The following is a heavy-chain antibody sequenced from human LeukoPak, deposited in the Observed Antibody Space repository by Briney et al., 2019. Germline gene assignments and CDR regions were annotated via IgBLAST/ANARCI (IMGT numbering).Heavy chain of an antibody. CDR3: ARQPWGRPSYYYYYYMDV. V-gene: IGHV4-39*01. D-gene: IGHD3-10*01. CDR2: IADSGST. J-gene: IGHJ6*03. Sequence: PSETLSLTCTVSGGSISRTTSYWGWVRQPPGKGLEWIASIADSGSTHYIPSLRSRVTISVDTSKNQISLKLISVTVADTAVYYCARQPWGRPSYYYYYYMDVWGKGTTVTVSS. CDR1: GGSISRTTSY.